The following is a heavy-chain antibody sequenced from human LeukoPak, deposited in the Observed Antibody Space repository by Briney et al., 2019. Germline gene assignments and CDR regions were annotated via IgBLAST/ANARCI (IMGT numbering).Heavy chain of an antibody. J-gene: IGHJ5*02. D-gene: IGHD3-10*01. V-gene: IGHV3-15*01. CDR2: IKSQTEGGTT. Sequence: GGSLRLSCNASGFNVTSAWMKSVRQAPAKVVEWDGRIKSQTEGGTTVYAAPVTGRFTISTDDSKKMLYLQMHSLSIEATAMYHCPTDPLPVVRGRPLSRAWGQGTLVVVSS. CDR3: PTDPLPVVRGRPLSRA. CDR1: GFNVTSAW.